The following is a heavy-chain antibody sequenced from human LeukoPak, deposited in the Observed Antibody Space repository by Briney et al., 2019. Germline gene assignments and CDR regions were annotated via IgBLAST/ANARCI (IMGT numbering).Heavy chain of an antibody. CDR3: ARAKYSSGWKGNWFDP. Sequence: SETLSLTXTVSGGSIGSYYWSWIRQAPGKGLEWIGYIYYSGSTNYNPSLKSRVTISVDTSKNQFSLKLSSVTAADTAVYYCARAKYSSGWKGNWFDPWGQGTLVTVSS. J-gene: IGHJ5*02. CDR1: GGSIGSYY. D-gene: IGHD6-19*01. CDR2: IYYSGST. V-gene: IGHV4-59*01.